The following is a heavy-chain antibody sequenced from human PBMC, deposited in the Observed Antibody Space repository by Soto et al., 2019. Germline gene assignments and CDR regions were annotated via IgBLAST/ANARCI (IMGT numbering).Heavy chain of an antibody. Sequence: QVQLVQSGAEVKKPGASVKVSCKASGYTFTGYYMHWVRQAPGQGLEWMGWINPNSGGTNYAQKFEGCVNMTRETSIRSAYMEVSRLRSDDTAVYYCARGDPIPMVRGVIIADAFDIWGQGTMVTVSS. V-gene: IGHV1-2*04. CDR3: ARGDPIPMVRGVIIADAFDI. CDR1: GYTFTGYY. CDR2: INPNSGGT. J-gene: IGHJ3*02. D-gene: IGHD3-10*01.